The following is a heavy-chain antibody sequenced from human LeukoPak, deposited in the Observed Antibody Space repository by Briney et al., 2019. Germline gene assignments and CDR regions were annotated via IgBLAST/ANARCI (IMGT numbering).Heavy chain of an antibody. J-gene: IGHJ6*02. CDR3: AKDRSGGSPYGMDV. Sequence: GGSLRLSCAAFGFTSDDYAMHWVRQAPGKGLEWVSGISWNSDNIGYADSVKGRFTISRDNAKNSLYLQMNSLRPEDTALYYCAKDRSGGSPYGMDVWGQGTTVTVSS. CDR2: ISWNSDNI. D-gene: IGHD2-15*01. CDR1: GFTSDDYA. V-gene: IGHV3-9*02.